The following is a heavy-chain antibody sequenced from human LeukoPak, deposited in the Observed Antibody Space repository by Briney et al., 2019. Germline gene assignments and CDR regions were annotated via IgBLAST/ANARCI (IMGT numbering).Heavy chain of an antibody. CDR2: IHYSGST. D-gene: IGHD6-19*01. J-gene: IGHJ2*01. CDR1: GGSISSGGYY. CDR3: ARDRYSSGWGPSYWYFDL. Sequence: PSQTLSLTCTVSGGSISSGGYYWSWIRQHPGKGLEWIGYIHYSGSTYYNPSLKSRVTISVDTSKNQFSLKLSSVTAADTAVYYCARDRYSSGWGPSYWYFDLWGRGTLVTVSS. V-gene: IGHV4-31*03.